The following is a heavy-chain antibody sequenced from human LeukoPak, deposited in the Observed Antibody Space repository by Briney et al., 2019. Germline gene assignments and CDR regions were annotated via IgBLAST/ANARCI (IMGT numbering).Heavy chain of an antibody. CDR1: GFTFNNAW. J-gene: IGHJ4*02. CDR2: IKSKTDGGTT. CDR3: ITFSMIVVVITD. Sequence: GGSLRLSCAASGFTFNNAWMSWVRQAPGKGLEWVGRIKSKTDGGTTDYAAPVKGRFTISRDDSKNTLYLQMNSLRTEDTAIYYCITFSMIVVVITDWGQGTLVTVSS. V-gene: IGHV3-15*01. D-gene: IGHD3-22*01.